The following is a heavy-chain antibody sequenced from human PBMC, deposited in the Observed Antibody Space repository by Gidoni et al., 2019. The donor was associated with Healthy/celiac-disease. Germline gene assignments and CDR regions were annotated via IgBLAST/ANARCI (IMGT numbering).Heavy chain of an antibody. CDR2: INAGNGNT. V-gene: IGHV1-3*01. CDR1: GSTFTSYA. CDR3: ARGSSSWYDYYYYGMDV. Sequence: QVQLVQSGAAVNKPGASVKVSCKASGSTFTSYAMHWVRQAPGQRLEWMGWINAGNGNTKYSQKFQGRVTITRDTSASTAYMELSSLRSEDTAVYYCARGSSSWYDYYYYGMDVWGQGTTVTVSS. J-gene: IGHJ6*02. D-gene: IGHD6-13*01.